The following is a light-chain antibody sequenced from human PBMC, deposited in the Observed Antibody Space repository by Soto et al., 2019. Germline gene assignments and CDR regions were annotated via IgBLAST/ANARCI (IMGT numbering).Light chain of an antibody. J-gene: IGLJ1*01. CDR3: AAWDDSLNEYV. Sequence: SVLTQAPSVSGTPGQRVTITCYGSSSNIGRNSVNWYQHLPGTAPKLLTHGNNHRPSGVPDRFSGSKSGTSASLAISGLQPEDEADYCCAAWDDSLNEYVFGDGTKVTVL. CDR1: SSNIGRNS. CDR2: GNN. V-gene: IGLV1-44*01.